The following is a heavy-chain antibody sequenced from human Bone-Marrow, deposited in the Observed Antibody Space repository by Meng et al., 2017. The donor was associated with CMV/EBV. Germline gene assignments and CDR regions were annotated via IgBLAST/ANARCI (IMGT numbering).Heavy chain of an antibody. V-gene: IGHV4-59*01. Sequence: SETLSLTCSVSGGSISGYYWSWIRQPPGKGLEWIGYIHYSGSTNYNPSLKSRVTILVDTSKNQFSLKLSSVTAADTAVYYCARYHISSSDYYYYGMDVWGPGPTVTGSS. CDR3: ARYHISSSDYYYYGMDV. D-gene: IGHD6-6*01. CDR2: IHYSGST. J-gene: IGHJ6*01. CDR1: GGSISGYY.